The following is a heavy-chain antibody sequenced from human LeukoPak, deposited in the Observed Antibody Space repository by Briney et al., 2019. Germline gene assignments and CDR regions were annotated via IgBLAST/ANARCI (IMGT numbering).Heavy chain of an antibody. D-gene: IGHD2-21*01. V-gene: IGHV4-34*01. J-gene: IGHJ6*03. Sequence: PSETLSLTCAVYGGSFSGYYWSWIRQPPGKGLEWIGEINHSGSTNYNPSLKSRVTISVDTSKNQFSLKLSSVTAADTAVYYCARDLIDHYYYYYYYMDVWGKGTTVTVSS. CDR2: INHSGST. CDR3: ARDLIDHYYYYYYYMDV. CDR1: GGSFSGYY.